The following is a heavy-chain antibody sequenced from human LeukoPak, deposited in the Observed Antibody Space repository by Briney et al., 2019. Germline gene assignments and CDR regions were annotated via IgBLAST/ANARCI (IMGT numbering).Heavy chain of an antibody. CDR2: ISWNSGSI. D-gene: IGHD3-10*02. CDR3: AELGITMIGGV. CDR1: GFTFDDFA. Sequence: PGRSLRLSCAASGFTFDDFAMHWVRQAPAKARECVSGISWNSGSIGYADSVKGRFTISRDNAKNSLYLQMNSLRAEETAVYYCAELGITMIGGVWGKGTTVTISS. V-gene: IGHV3-9*01. J-gene: IGHJ6*04.